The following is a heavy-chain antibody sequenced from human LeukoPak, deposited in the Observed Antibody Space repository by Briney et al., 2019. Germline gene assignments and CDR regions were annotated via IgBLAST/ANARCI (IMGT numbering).Heavy chain of an antibody. D-gene: IGHD5-12*01. V-gene: IGHV4-30-2*01. CDR3: ARDLSGSYDLSDAFDI. Sequence: SETLSLTCTVSGGSISSSSYYWSWIRQPPGKGLEWIGYIYHSGSTYYNPSLKSRVTISVDRSKNQFSLKLSSVTAADTAVYYCARDLSGSYDLSDAFDIWGQGTMVTASS. CDR1: GGSISSSSYY. J-gene: IGHJ3*02. CDR2: IYHSGST.